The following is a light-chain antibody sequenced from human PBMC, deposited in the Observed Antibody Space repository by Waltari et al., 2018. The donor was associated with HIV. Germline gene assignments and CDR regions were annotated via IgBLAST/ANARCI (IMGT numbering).Light chain of an antibody. Sequence: DILISQAPRSLSVPPGESASIPCWATESPPHGHNKRNYIDWYVQRPGQTPRLLIYLASSRASGVPARFACIGSGTNFTLRITKVAPEDVGTYYCLQGLRAPFAFGQGT. CDR3: LQGLRAPFA. CDR2: LAS. CDR1: ESPPHGHNKRNY. V-gene: IGKV2-28*01. J-gene: IGKJ2*01.